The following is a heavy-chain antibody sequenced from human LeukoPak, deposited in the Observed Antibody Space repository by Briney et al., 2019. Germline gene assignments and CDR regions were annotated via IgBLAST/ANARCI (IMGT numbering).Heavy chain of an antibody. V-gene: IGHV3-33*06. Sequence: GRSLRLSCAASGFTFSRYGMHWVRQAPGKGLEWVAVIWYDESNSYYADSVKGRFTISRDNSKKTLYLQINSLRAEDTAVYYCAKSFLELEAYDYYMDVWGKGTTVTVSS. CDR2: IWYDESNS. CDR1: GFTFSRYG. J-gene: IGHJ6*03. D-gene: IGHD1-7*01. CDR3: AKSFLELEAYDYYMDV.